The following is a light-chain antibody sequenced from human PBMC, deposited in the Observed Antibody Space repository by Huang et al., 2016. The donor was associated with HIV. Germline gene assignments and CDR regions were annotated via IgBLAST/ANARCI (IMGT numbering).Light chain of an antibody. CDR2: ATF. V-gene: IGKV1-39*01. J-gene: IGKJ1*01. Sequence: DIQMTQSPSSLSASVGDRVTITCRASQNIGTSLNWYQQKPGQAPKLLIYATFPLQSGVPSRFGGGGSGTAFTLTINSLHPEDFATYYCQQSQSPPRTFGQGTKVEI. CDR1: QNIGTS. CDR3: QQSQSPPRT.